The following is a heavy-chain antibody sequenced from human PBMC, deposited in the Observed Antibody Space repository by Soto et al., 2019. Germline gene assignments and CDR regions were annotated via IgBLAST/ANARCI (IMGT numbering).Heavy chain of an antibody. J-gene: IGHJ6*02. V-gene: IGHV3-11*01. Sequence: GGSLRLSCAAYGFTLSDYYMSWIRQAPGKGLEWVSYISSSGSTIYYADSVKGRFTISRDNAKNSLYLQMNSLRAEDTAVYYCARVSVAARYYYYCMDVCGQGTTVT. CDR1: GFTLSDYY. CDR2: ISSSGSTI. D-gene: IGHD6-6*01. CDR3: ARVSVAARYYYYCMDV.